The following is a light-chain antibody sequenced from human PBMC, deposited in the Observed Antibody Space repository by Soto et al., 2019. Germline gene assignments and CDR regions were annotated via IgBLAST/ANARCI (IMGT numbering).Light chain of an antibody. V-gene: IGKV3-15*01. CDR2: GAS. J-gene: IGKJ2*01. Sequence: EIVMTQSPATLSVSPGERATLCCRASQSVSSNLAWYQQKPGQAPRLLIYGASTSATGIPARFSGSGSGTEFTLTISSLQSEDFAVYYCQEYNNWPPNTFGQGTKLEIK. CDR1: QSVSSN. CDR3: QEYNNWPPNT.